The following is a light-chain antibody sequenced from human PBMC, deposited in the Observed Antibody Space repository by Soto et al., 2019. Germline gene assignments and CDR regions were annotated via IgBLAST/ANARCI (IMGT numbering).Light chain of an antibody. CDR3: HQYYITPRT. J-gene: IGKJ1*01. CDR1: QSVLYSSNNKNY. V-gene: IGKV4-1*01. Sequence: DIVMTQSPDSLAVSLGERATINYKSSQSVLYSSNNKNYLAWYQQKPGQPPKLLFYWASTRESGVPDRFSGSGSGTDFTLTISSLQAEDVAIYYCHQYYITPRTFGQGTKVEIK. CDR2: WAS.